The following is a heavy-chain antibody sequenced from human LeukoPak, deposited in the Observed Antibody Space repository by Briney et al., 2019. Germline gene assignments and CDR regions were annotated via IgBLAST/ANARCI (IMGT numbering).Heavy chain of an antibody. CDR3: ARGDYYDSSGYYGLDP. D-gene: IGHD3-22*01. J-gene: IGHJ5*02. V-gene: IGHV1-46*01. Sequence: GASVKVSCKASGYTFTRYYMHWVRQAPGQGLEWMGIINPSGGSTSYAQKFQGRVTMTRDTSTSTVHMELSSLRSEDTAVYYCARGDYYDSSGYYGLDPWGQGTLVTVSS. CDR2: INPSGGST. CDR1: GYTFTRYY.